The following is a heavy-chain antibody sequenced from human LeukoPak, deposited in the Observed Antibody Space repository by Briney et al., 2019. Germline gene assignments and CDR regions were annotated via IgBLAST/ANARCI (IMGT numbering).Heavy chain of an antibody. Sequence: SETLSLTCTVSGGSISSGGYYWSWIRQHPGKGLEWIGYIYYSGSTYYTPSLKRRVTISVDTSKNQFSLKLSSVTAADTAVYYCASLYSSGWGIAEYFQHWGQGTLVTVSS. CDR2: IYYSGST. V-gene: IGHV4-31*03. D-gene: IGHD6-19*01. CDR1: GGSISSGGYY. CDR3: ASLYSSGWGIAEYFQH. J-gene: IGHJ1*01.